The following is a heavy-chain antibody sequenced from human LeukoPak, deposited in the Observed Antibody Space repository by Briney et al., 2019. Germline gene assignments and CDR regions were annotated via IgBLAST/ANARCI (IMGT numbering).Heavy chain of an antibody. D-gene: IGHD3-16*01. CDR1: GDSFSSYH. Sequence: SETLSLTCTVSVSGDSFSSYHWSWLRQPPGKGLEWIEYISSSGSTSYNTSLKSRVTISVDTSKNQFSLKLSSVTAADTAVYYCARVGRGDHTWGTYSCDHWGQGTLVSVSS. CDR2: ISSSGST. V-gene: IGHV4-59*01. CDR3: ARVGRGDHTWGTYSCDH. J-gene: IGHJ1*01.